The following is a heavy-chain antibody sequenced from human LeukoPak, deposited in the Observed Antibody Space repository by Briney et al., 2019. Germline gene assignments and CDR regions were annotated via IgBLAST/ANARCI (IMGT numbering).Heavy chain of an antibody. CDR2: ISGSGGST. CDR1: GFTFSSYA. D-gene: IGHD6-25*01. V-gene: IGHV3-23*01. CDR3: AKASRRLMTPPRAFDY. Sequence: GGSLRLSCAASGFTFSSYAMSWVRQAPGKGLEWVSAISGSGGSTYYADSVKGRFTISRDNSKNTLYLQMNSLRAEDTAVYYCAKASRRLMTPPRAFDYWGQGTLVTVSS. J-gene: IGHJ4*02.